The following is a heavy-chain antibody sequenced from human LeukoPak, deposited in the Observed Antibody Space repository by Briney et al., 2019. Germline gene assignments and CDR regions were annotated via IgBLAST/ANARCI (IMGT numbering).Heavy chain of an antibody. CDR2: IYCSGNT. Sequence: SETLSLTCAVSSGSISSSYYCWGWIPQPPGKGLEWIGHIYCSGNTYSNLSLKSRLTIAVATSKNQLSLKLSSVTAADTAVYYCARVYGDYGDYYYAMDVWGQGATATVSS. CDR1: SGSISSSYYC. D-gene: IGHD4-17*01. J-gene: IGHJ6*02. V-gene: IGHV4-39*07. CDR3: ARVYGDYGDYYYAMDV.